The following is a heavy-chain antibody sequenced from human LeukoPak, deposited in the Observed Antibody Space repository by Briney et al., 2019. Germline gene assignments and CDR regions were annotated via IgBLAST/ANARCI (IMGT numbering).Heavy chain of an antibody. Sequence: PGGSLRLSCAVSGFTFSDTYMTWIRQAPGKGLEWVAVISYDGNKYYADSVKGWFTISRDNSKNTLYLQMNSLRAEDTAVFYCAKGRYQLLSLYFFDYWGQGTLVTVSS. CDR2: ISYDGNK. V-gene: IGHV3-30*18. CDR1: GFTFSDTY. CDR3: AKGRYQLLSLYFFDY. D-gene: IGHD2-2*01. J-gene: IGHJ4*02.